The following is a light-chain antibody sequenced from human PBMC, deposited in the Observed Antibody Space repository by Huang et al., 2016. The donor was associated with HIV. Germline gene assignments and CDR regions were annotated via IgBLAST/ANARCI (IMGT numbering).Light chain of an antibody. CDR3: HQYNNWLLS. Sequence: EIVMTQSPATLSVSPGQRVTLSCRANRSVSTNLSWYQQRHGQAPRLHIYGSSTRAPGIPARFSGSGCGTDFSLTISSLQSEDFALYYCHQYNNWLLSFGGGTRV. CDR2: GSS. V-gene: IGKV3-15*01. CDR1: RSVSTN. J-gene: IGKJ4*01.